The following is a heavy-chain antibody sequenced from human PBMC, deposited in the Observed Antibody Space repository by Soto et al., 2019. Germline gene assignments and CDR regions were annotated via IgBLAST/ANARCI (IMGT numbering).Heavy chain of an antibody. CDR3: ARDPPSSNYDSSGYYPEYFQH. D-gene: IGHD3-22*01. J-gene: IGHJ1*01. V-gene: IGHV3-72*01. CDR1: AFTFSDHY. Sequence: GGSLRLSCAASAFTFSDHYMDWVRQAPGKGLEWVGRSRNKANSYTTEYAASVKGRFTISRDDSKNSLYLQMNSLKTEDTAVYYCARDPPSSNYDSSGYYPEYFQHWGQGTLVTVSS. CDR2: SRNKANSYTT.